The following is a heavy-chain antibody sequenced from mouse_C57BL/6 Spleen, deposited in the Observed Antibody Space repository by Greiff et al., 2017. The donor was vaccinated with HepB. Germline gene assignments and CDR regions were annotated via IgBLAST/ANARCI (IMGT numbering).Heavy chain of an antibody. V-gene: IGHV1-59*01. Sequence: QVQLQQPGAELVRPGTSVKLSCKASGYTFTSYWMHWVKQRPGQGLEWIGVIDPSDSYTNYNQKFKGKATLTVDTSSSTAYMQLSSLTSEDSAVYYCARDYYGSSYGAYWGQGTLVTVSA. D-gene: IGHD1-1*01. CDR2: IDPSDSYT. CDR3: ARDYYGSSYGAY. CDR1: GYTFTSYW. J-gene: IGHJ3*01.